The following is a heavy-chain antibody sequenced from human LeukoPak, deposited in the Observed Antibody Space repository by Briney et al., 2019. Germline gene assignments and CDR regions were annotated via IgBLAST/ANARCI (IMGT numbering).Heavy chain of an antibody. V-gene: IGHV3-23*01. CDR3: AKDQWELNAFDI. D-gene: IGHD1-26*01. J-gene: IGHJ3*02. Sequence: TGGSLRLSCAASGFTFSSYAISWVRQAPGKGLEWVSAISGSGGSTYYADSVKGRFTISRDNSKNTLYLQMNSLRAEDTAVYYCAKDQWELNAFDIWGQGTMVTVSS. CDR2: ISGSGGST. CDR1: GFTFSSYA.